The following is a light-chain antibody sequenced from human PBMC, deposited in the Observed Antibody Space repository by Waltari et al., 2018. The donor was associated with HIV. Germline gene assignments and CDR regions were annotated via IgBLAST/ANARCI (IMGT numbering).Light chain of an antibody. CDR1: SSDIGGYNY. CDR2: DVP. J-gene: IGLJ3*02. V-gene: IGLV2-14*03. Sequence: HSALTQPASVSGSPGQSITISCTGGSSDIGGYNYVSWYQHHPGKAPKLIIYDVPKRPSGISDRFSASKSGNTASLTISGLRAEDEAHYYCSSYAKTNTLVFGGGTKLTVL. CDR3: SSYAKTNTLV.